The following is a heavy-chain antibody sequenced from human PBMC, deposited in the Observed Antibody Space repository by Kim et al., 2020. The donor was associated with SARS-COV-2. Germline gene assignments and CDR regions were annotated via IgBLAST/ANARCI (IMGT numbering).Heavy chain of an antibody. CDR1: GYTLTELS. V-gene: IGHV1-24*01. Sequence: ASVKVSCKVSGYTLTELSMHWVRQAPGKGLEWMGGFDPEDGETIYAQKFQGRVTMTEDKSTDTAYMELSSLRSEDTAVYYCATRIAAAFVYYFAYWGQGTLVTVSS. D-gene: IGHD6-13*01. J-gene: IGHJ4*02. CDR3: ATRIAAAFVYYFAY. CDR2: FDPEDGET.